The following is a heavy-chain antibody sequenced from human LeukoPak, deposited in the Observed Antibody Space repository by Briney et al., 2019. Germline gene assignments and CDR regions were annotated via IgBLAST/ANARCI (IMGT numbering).Heavy chain of an antibody. D-gene: IGHD6-19*01. Sequence: GGSLRLSCAASGFIFSTYWMMWARQAPGKGLEWVANMKGDGSEIHYVDSVKGRFTISRDNARNSLFLQMNGLRPEDTAVYYCARDGSGWSIYWGQGTLVTVSS. J-gene: IGHJ4*02. CDR3: ARDGSGWSIY. CDR2: MKGDGSEI. V-gene: IGHV3-7*01. CDR1: GFIFSTYW.